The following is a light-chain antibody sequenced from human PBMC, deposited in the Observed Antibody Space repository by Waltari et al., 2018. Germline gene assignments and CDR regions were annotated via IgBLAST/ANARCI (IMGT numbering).Light chain of an antibody. V-gene: IGLV1-40*01. CDR2: GNS. Sequence: QSVLTQPPSVSGAPGQRVTISCTGSRSNIGAGYDVHWYQQLPGTAPKRLIHGNSNRPSGVPDRVSGSKSGTSASLAITGLQAEDEADYYCQSYDSSLSGYVFGTGTKVTVL. CDR1: RSNIGAGYD. CDR3: QSYDSSLSGYV. J-gene: IGLJ1*01.